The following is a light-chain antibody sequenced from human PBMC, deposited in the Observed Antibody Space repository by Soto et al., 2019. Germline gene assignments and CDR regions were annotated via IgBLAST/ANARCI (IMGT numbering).Light chain of an antibody. CDR3: QVWDSSSDHVV. Sequence: SYELTQPPSVSVAPGKTAKITCGGNNIGSKSVHWYEQKPGQAPVLVIYYDSARPSGIPERFSGSNSENTASLSIGRVEAGDEADYYCQVWDSSSDHVVFGGGTKLTVL. CDR2: YDS. CDR1: NIGSKS. V-gene: IGLV3-21*04. J-gene: IGLJ2*01.